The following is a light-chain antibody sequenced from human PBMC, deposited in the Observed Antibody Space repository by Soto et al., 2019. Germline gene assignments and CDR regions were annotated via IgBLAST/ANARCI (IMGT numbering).Light chain of an antibody. V-gene: IGKV1-5*01. CDR1: QSISNF. Sequence: IQMTQSPSSLSASLGDRVTITCRASQSISNFLNWVQHKPGNAPKLLIYDASTLESGVSSRFSGTGSETECTLTITDLQADDLATYFCHQYKTYSTFGQGTKVDI. CDR3: HQYKTYST. J-gene: IGKJ1*01. CDR2: DAS.